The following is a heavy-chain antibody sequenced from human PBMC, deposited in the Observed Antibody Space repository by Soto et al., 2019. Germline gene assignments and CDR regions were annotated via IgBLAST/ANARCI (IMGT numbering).Heavy chain of an antibody. Sequence: XGSLRLTFAASGFTFSNACMSWVRQAPGKGLDWVGRIKSKTDGGTTDYAAPVKGRFTISRDDSKNTLYLQMNSLKTEDTAVYYCTTDQAYDFWSGYYSYFDHWGQGTLVTVSS. CDR3: TTDQAYDFWSGYYSYFDH. D-gene: IGHD3-3*01. V-gene: IGHV3-15*01. CDR1: GFTFSNAC. J-gene: IGHJ4*02. CDR2: IKSKTDGGTT.